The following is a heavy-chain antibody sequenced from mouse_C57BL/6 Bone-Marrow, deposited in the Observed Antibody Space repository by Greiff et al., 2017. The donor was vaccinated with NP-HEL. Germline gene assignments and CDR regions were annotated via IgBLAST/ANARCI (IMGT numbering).Heavy chain of an antibody. J-gene: IGHJ3*01. CDR3: ARDYDSLAY. CDR1: GYTFTSYW. D-gene: IGHD2-4*01. CDR2: IDPSDSYT. Sequence: QVQLQQPGAELVRPGTSVKLSCKASGYTFTSYWMHWVKQRPGQGLEWIGVIDPSDSYTNYNQKFKGKATLTVDTSSSTAYMQISSLTSEDSAVYYCARDYDSLAYWGQGTLVTVSA. V-gene: IGHV1-59*01.